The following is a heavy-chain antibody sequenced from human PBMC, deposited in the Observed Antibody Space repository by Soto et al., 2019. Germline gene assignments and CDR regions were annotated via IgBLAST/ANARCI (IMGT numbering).Heavy chain of an antibody. V-gene: IGHV3-30-3*01. D-gene: IGHD3-10*01. J-gene: IGHJ6*02. CDR2: ISYDGSNK. CDR1: GFTFSSYA. Sequence: QVQLVESGGGVVQPGRSLRLSCAASGFTFSSYAMHWVRQAPGKGLEWVAVISYDGSNKYYADSVKGRFTISRDNSKNPLYLQMNSLRAEDKAVYYCASLDSPYYYGSGSYFPYGMDVWGQGTTVTVSS. CDR3: ASLDSPYYYGSGSYFPYGMDV.